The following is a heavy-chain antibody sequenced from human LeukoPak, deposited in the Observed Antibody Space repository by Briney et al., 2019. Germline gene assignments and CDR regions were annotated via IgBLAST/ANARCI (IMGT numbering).Heavy chain of an antibody. CDR2: ISSSGSTI. CDR1: GFTFSSYE. CDR3: ARDSYYYDY. V-gene: IGHV3-48*03. J-gene: IGHJ4*02. Sequence: GGSLRLSCAASGFTFSSYEMNWVRQAPGKGLEWVSYISSSGSTIYYADSVKGRFTISRDNAKDSLYLQMNSLRAEETAVYYCARDSYYYDYWGQGTLVTVSS.